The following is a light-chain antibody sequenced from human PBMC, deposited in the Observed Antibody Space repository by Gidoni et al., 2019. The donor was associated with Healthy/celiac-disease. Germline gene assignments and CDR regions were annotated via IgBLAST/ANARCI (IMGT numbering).Light chain of an antibody. CDR2: DAS. Sequence: DIQMTQSPSSLSASVGDRVTITCQASQDISNYLNWYQQKPGKAPKHLIYDASNLETGVPSRFSGSGSGTDFTFTISSLQPEDIATYYCQQYDNLPLTFXGXTKVEIK. V-gene: IGKV1-33*01. J-gene: IGKJ4*01. CDR3: QQYDNLPLT. CDR1: QDISNY.